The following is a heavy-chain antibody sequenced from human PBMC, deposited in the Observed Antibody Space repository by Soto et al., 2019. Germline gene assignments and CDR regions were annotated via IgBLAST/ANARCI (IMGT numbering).Heavy chain of an antibody. CDR1: GYTFTSYG. Sequence: ASVKVSCKASGYTFTSYGISWVRQAPGQGLEWMGWISAYNGNTNYAQKLQGRVTMTTDTSTSTAYMELRSLRSDDTAVYYCARDPAYYYGSGSYSALAHFDYWGQGTLVTVSS. CDR3: ARDPAYYYGSGSYSALAHFDY. D-gene: IGHD3-10*01. V-gene: IGHV1-18*01. CDR2: ISAYNGNT. J-gene: IGHJ4*02.